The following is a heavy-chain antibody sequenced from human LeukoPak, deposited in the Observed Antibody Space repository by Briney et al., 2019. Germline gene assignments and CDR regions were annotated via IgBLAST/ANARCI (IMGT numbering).Heavy chain of an antibody. CDR1: AFTFDDFP. Sequence: PGGSLRLPCTASAFTFDDFPMHWVRQAPGKGLDWVSLILKDGSNAFYADSVKGRFTISRDNSGNTLSLQMNSLRAEDTAIYYCARDFHYFFDYCGQGTLVTVSS. V-gene: IGHV3-30-3*01. CDR3: ARDFHYFFDY. D-gene: IGHD3-9*01. J-gene: IGHJ4*02. CDR2: ILKDGSNA.